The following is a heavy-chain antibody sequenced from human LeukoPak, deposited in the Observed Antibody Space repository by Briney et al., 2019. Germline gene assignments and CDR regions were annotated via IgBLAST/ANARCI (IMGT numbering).Heavy chain of an antibody. J-gene: IGHJ4*02. Sequence: GGSLRLSCAASGFTFSSYAMSWVRQAPGKGLEWVSGISGSAGVTHSADSVKGRFTISRDNSKNTLYLHMNSLRAEDTAVYYCAKGSSDCTNGVCYFFDFDYWGQGTLVTVSS. CDR1: GFTFSSYA. CDR2: ISGSAGVT. D-gene: IGHD2-8*01. V-gene: IGHV3-23*01. CDR3: AKGSSDCTNGVCYFFDFDY.